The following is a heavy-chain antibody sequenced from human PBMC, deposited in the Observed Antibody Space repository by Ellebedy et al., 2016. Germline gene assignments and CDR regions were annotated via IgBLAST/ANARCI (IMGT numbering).Heavy chain of an antibody. Sequence: SETLSLTXTVSGGSISSYYWSWIRQPPGKGLEWIGYIYYSGSTNYNPSLKSRVTISVDTSKNQFSLKLSSVTAADTAVYYCAGAPRSCIPYRDCFQYWYFDLWGRGTLVTVSS. V-gene: IGHV4-59*01. J-gene: IGHJ2*01. CDR3: AGAPRSCIPYRDCFQYWYFDL. D-gene: IGHD2-21*02. CDR1: GGSISSYY. CDR2: IYYSGST.